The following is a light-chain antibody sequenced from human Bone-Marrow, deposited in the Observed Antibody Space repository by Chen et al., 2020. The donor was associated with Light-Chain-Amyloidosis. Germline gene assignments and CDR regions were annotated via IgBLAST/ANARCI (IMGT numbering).Light chain of an antibody. CDR1: DLPTKY. V-gene: IGLV3-25*03. J-gene: IGLJ2*01. CDR3: QSADSSGTYEVI. Sequence: YDLTQPPSVSVSPGQTASLTCSGDDLPTKYAYWYQQKPGQAPVLVIHRDTERPSGISERVSGSSSGTTATLTISGVQAEDEADYHCQSADSSGTYEVIFGGGTKLTVL. CDR2: RDT.